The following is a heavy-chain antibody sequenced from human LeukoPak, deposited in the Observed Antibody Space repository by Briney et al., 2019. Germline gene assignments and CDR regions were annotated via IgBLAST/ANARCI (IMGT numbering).Heavy chain of an antibody. CDR2: INPNSGGT. V-gene: IGHV1-2*02. Sequence: ASVKVSCKSSGYTFKDYHVHWVRQAPGQGLEWMGWINPNSGGTNYAQKFQGRVTMTRDTSITTAYMELSRLRSDDTAVYYCARDRQISRDYWGQGTLVTVSS. CDR1: GYTFKDYH. J-gene: IGHJ4*02. CDR3: ARDRQISRDY. D-gene: IGHD3-3*02.